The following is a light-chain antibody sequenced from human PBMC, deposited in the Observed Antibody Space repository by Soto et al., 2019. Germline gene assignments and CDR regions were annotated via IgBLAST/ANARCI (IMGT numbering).Light chain of an antibody. V-gene: IGKV3-20*01. Sequence: EIVLTQSPGILSLSPGERATLSCRASQSVSSTYLAWYQQKPGQAPTLLIYGASSRATDIPDRFSGSGSGTDFTLTISRLEPEDFAVYYCQQYATSPVMYTFGQGTQLEIK. CDR1: QSVSSTY. CDR2: GAS. CDR3: QQYATSPVMYT. J-gene: IGKJ2*01.